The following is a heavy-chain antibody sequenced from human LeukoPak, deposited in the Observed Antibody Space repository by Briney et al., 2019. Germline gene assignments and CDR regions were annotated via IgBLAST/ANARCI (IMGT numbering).Heavy chain of an antibody. CDR3: AMGGTLNMVRGVGRRDPSLLSLYYFDY. D-gene: IGHD3-10*01. CDR1: GYTLSNHA. J-gene: IGHJ4*02. Sequence: GASVKVSCTGSGYTLSNHAFSWVRQAPGQGLEWMGWINPNSGGTNYAQKFQGWVTMTRDTSISTAYMELSRLRSDDTAVYYCAMGGTLNMVRGVGRRDPSLLSLYYFDYWGQGTLVTVSS. V-gene: IGHV1-2*04. CDR2: INPNSGGT.